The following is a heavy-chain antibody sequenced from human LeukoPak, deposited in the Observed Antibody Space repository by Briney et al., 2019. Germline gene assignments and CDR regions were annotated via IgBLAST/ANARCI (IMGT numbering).Heavy chain of an antibody. J-gene: IGHJ3*02. Sequence: ASVTVSRKASGYTFTSYYMHWVRQAPGQGLEWMGIINPSGGSTSYAQKFQGRVTMTRDMSTSTVYMELSSLRSEDTAVYYCARMGVQYAFDIWGQGTMVTVSS. CDR1: GYTFTSYY. V-gene: IGHV1-46*01. CDR2: INPSGGST. CDR3: ARMGVQYAFDI. D-gene: IGHD3-16*01.